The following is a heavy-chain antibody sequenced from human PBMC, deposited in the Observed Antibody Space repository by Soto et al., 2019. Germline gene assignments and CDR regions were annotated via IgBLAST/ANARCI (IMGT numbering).Heavy chain of an antibody. CDR3: ARVIAVAGNNDY. CDR1: GGSVSSGGYY. V-gene: IGHV4-61*08. D-gene: IGHD6-19*01. CDR2: IYYSGST. J-gene: IGHJ4*02. Sequence: KTSETLSLTCTVSGGSVSSGGYYWSWIRQPPGKGLEWIGYIYYSGSTNYNPSLKSRVTISVDTSKNQFSLKLSSVTAADTAVYYCARVIAVAGNNDYWGQGNLVTVSS.